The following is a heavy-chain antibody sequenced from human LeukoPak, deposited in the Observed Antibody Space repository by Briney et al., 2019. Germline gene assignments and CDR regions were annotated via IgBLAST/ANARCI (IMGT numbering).Heavy chain of an antibody. CDR2: IGGSGGSP. J-gene: IGHJ4*02. CDR1: GFTFSSYV. D-gene: IGHD3-22*01. CDR3: AKVGDYYDSSGYYSDY. V-gene: IGHV3-23*01. Sequence: GGSLRLSCAASGFTFSSYVMSWVRQAPGKGLEWVSTIGGSGGSPYFADSVKGRFTISRDTSKNTLYLQMNSLRVEDTAVYYCAKVGDYYDSSGYYSDYWGQGTLVTVSS.